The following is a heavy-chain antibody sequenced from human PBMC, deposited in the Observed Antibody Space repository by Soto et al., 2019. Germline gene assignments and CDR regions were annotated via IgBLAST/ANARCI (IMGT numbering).Heavy chain of an antibody. CDR2: IYHSGST. J-gene: IGHJ4*02. CDR3: AGTTGDGAQ. Sequence: QVQLQESGPGLVKPSGTLSLTCAVSGGSISSSNWWSWVRQPPGKGLEWIGEIYHSGSTTYNPTHKGRVPISVDKAQNPFSLTLSSVSAADAAVYSWAGTTGDGAQWGQGTLVAVSS. D-gene: IGHD7-27*01. CDR1: GGSISSSNW. V-gene: IGHV4-4*02.